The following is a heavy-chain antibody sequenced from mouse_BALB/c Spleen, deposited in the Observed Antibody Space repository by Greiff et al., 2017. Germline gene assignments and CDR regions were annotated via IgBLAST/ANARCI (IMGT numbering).Heavy chain of an antibody. CDR1: GFNIKDTY. Sequence: EVKLQESGAELVKPGASVKLSCTASGFNIKDTYMHWVKQRPEQGLEWIGRIDPANGNTKYDPKFQGKATITADTSSNTAYLQLSSLTSEDTAVYYCAAYGNYVGGAMDYWGQGTSVTVSS. V-gene: IGHV14-3*02. D-gene: IGHD2-1*01. J-gene: IGHJ4*01. CDR2: IDPANGNT. CDR3: AAYGNYVGGAMDY.